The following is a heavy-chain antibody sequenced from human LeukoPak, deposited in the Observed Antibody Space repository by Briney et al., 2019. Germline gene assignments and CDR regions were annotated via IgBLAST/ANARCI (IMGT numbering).Heavy chain of an antibody. V-gene: IGHV3-30*02. Sequence: GGSLRLSCAASGFTFSSYGMHWVRQAPGKGLEWVACIRYDGSNKYYADSVKGRFTISRDNAKNSLYLQMNSLRAEDTAVYYCARFRAAGESYYYYYGMDVWGQGTTVTVS. CDR2: IRYDGSNK. CDR1: GFTFSSYG. CDR3: ARFRAAGESYYYYYGMDV. D-gene: IGHD6-13*01. J-gene: IGHJ6*02.